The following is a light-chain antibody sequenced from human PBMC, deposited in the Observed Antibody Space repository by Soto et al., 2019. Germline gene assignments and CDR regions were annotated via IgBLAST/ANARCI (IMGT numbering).Light chain of an antibody. CDR2: EVD. V-gene: IGLV2-8*01. CDR1: SSDVGGYNY. Sequence: QPALTQPPSASGSPGQSVTISCTGTSSDVGGYNYVSWYQHHPGKAPKLIIYEVDERPSGVPDRFSGSKSGNTASLTVSGLQAEDEADYYCSSYVGSNNFPYVFGTGTKVTVL. CDR3: SSYVGSNNFPYV. J-gene: IGLJ1*01.